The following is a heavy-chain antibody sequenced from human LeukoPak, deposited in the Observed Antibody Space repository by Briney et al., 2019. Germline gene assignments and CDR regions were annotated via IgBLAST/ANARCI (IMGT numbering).Heavy chain of an antibody. CDR2: IIRILGIA. CDR3: ARGYYYDSSGYYYDAFDI. D-gene: IGHD3-22*01. V-gene: IGHV1-69*02. Sequence: ASVKVSCEASGGTFSSYTISWVRQAPGQGLEWMGRIIRILGIANYAQKFQGRVTITADKSTSTAYMELSSLRSEDTAVYYCARGYYYDSSGYYYDAFDIWGQGTMVTVSS. J-gene: IGHJ3*02. CDR1: GGTFSSYT.